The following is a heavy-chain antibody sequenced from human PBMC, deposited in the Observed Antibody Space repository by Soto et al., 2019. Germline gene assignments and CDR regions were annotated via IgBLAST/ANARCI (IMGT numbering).Heavy chain of an antibody. D-gene: IGHD5-18*01. CDR3: ARDPLWGTAMVIWYFDL. V-gene: IGHV3-30-3*01. CDR2: ISYDGSNK. Sequence: GGSLRLSCAASGFTFSSYAVHWVRQAPGKGLEWVAVISYDGSNKYYADSVKGRFTISRDNSKNTLYLQMNSLRAEDTAVYYCARDPLWGTAMVIWYFDLWGRGTLVTVSS. J-gene: IGHJ2*01. CDR1: GFTFSSYA.